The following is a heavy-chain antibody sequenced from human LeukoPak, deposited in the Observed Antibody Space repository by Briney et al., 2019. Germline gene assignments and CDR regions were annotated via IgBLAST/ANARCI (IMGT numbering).Heavy chain of an antibody. CDR3: ATRGGIAARGY. CDR1: GFTFSSYA. D-gene: IGHD6-6*01. V-gene: IGHV3-23*01. J-gene: IGHJ4*02. Sequence: GGSLRLSCAASGFTFSSYAMSWVRQAPGKGLEWVSAISGSGGSTYYADSVKGRFTISRDNSKNTLYLQINSLRAEDTAVYYCATRGGIAARGYWGQGTLVTVSS. CDR2: ISGSGGST.